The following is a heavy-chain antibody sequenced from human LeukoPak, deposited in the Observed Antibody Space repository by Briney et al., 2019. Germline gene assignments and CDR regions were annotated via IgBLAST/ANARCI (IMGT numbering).Heavy chain of an antibody. CDR3: ARVSGWRALGFDI. CDR2: IYHSGST. CDR1: GGSISSGGYS. D-gene: IGHD2-15*01. J-gene: IGHJ3*02. V-gene: IGHV4-30-2*01. Sequence: SSQTLSRTCAVSGGSISSGGYSWSWIRQPPGKGLEWIGYIYHSGSTYYNPSLKSRVTISVDRSKNQFSLKLSSVTAADTAVYYCARVSGWRALGFDIWGQGTMVTVSS.